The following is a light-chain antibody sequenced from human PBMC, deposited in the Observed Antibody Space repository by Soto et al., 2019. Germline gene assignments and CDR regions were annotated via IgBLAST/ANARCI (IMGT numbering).Light chain of an antibody. CDR1: QSISNS. CDR2: GAS. V-gene: IGKV3-15*01. Sequence: EIVMTQSPASLSVSPGETATLSCRASQSISNSLAWYQQKPGQAPSLLIYGASTRANGIPASFSVSGSGPEFTLTISSLQSEDSALYYCQQYNSWPPRTFGQGTKLESK. J-gene: IGKJ2*01. CDR3: QQYNSWPPRT.